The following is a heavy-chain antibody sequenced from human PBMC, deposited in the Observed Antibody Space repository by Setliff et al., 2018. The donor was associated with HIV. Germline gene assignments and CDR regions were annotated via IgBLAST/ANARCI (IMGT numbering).Heavy chain of an antibody. J-gene: IGHJ4*02. D-gene: IGHD2-8*01. CDR2: VSPFDDGT. V-gene: IGHV1-69*04. Sequence: VKVSCKASGGTFSNYALSWVRQAPGQGLEWMAMVSPFDDGTNYAQKFQGRVTMTEDTSTDTAYMELSSLRSEDTAVYYCATLYGRADYWGQGTLVTVSS. CDR3: ATLYGRADY. CDR1: GGTFSNYA.